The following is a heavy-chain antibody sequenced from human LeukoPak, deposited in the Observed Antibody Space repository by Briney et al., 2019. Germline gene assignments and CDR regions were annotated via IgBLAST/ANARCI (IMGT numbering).Heavy chain of an antibody. D-gene: IGHD1-26*01. V-gene: IGHV3-21*01. CDR1: GFTFSSYS. CDR2: ISSSTNYI. J-gene: IGHJ4*02. Sequence: GGSLKLSCAASGFTFSSYSMNWVRQAPGKGLEWVSFISSSTNYIYYADSVKGRFTISRDNAKNSLYLQMNSLRAEDTAVYYCAGPPTQWDRGDYWGQGTLVTVSS. CDR3: AGPPTQWDRGDY.